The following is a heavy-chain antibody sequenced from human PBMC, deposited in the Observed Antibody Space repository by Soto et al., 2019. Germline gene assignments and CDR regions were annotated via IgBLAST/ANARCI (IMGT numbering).Heavy chain of an antibody. Sequence: SETLSLTCSVSGGSIRRSDSCWSWVRQFPGKGLEWIAYITYSGRTNYNPSLKSRGTISIDTSKNQFFLNLSSVTAADTAVYYCARDAYDFWSGYQGNYYYYMDVWGKGTTVTVSS. J-gene: IGHJ6*03. CDR1: GGSIRRSDSC. V-gene: IGHV4-30-4*08. D-gene: IGHD3-3*01. CDR3: ARDAYDFWSGYQGNYYYYMDV. CDR2: ITYSGRT.